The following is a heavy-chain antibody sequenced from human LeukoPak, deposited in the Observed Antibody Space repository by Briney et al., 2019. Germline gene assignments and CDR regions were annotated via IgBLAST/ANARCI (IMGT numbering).Heavy chain of an antibody. Sequence: SETLSLTCTVSGGPISSYYWSWIRQPAGKGLEWIGRIYTSGSTNYNPSLKSRVTMSVDTSKNQFSLKLSSVTAADTAVYYCARDRLYGSGNYGMDVWGQGTTVTVSS. CDR3: ARDRLYGSGNYGMDV. CDR1: GGPISSYY. CDR2: IYTSGST. D-gene: IGHD3-10*01. J-gene: IGHJ6*02. V-gene: IGHV4-4*07.